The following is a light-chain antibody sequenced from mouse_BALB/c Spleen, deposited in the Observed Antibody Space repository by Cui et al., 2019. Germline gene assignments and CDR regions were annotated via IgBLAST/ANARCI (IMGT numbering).Light chain of an antibody. CDR1: QDINSF. J-gene: IGKJ1*01. CDR2: RAN. V-gene: IGKV14-111*01. CDR3: QQYDECPRT. Sequence: DIKMSQSPSSINESLGQRVTITCKASQDINSFLSWFQQTPGKSPKSLIYRANRLVDGVPARFSGSGSGQNYSLTISNLEFEDMGSYYCQQYDECPRTFGGGTKLEIK.